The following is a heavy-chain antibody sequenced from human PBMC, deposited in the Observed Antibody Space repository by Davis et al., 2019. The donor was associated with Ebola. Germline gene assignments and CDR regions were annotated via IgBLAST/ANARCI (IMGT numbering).Heavy chain of an antibody. V-gene: IGHV3-64D*08. CDR2: ISSNGGST. CDR1: GFTFSSYA. Sequence: PGGSLRLSCSASGFTFSSYAMHWVRQAPGKGLEYVSAISSNGGSTYYADSVKGRFTISRDNSKNTLYLQMSSLRAEDTAVYYCVRSFRGGSGSYYNGIPDAFDIWGQGTMVTVSS. J-gene: IGHJ3*02. CDR3: VRSFRGGSGSYYNGIPDAFDI. D-gene: IGHD3-10*01.